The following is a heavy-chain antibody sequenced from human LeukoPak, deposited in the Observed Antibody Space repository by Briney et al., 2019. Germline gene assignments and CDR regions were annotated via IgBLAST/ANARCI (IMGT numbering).Heavy chain of an antibody. CDR1: GFTFSSYG. D-gene: IGHD6-19*01. V-gene: IGHV3-30*03. CDR3: ATGYSSGRTGGY. J-gene: IGHJ4*02. Sequence: GGSLRLSCAASGFTFSSYGMHWVRQAPGKGLEWVAVISYDGSNKYYADSVKGRFTISRDNSKNTLYLQMNSLRAEDTAVYYCATGYSSGRTGGYWGQGTLVTVSS. CDR2: ISYDGSNK.